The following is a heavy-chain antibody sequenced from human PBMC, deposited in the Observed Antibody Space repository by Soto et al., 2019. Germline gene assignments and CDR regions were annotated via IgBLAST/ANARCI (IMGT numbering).Heavy chain of an antibody. Sequence: SETLSLTCTVSGGSISSSSDYWGWIRQPPGKGLEWIGSIYYSESTYYNPSLKSRVTISVDTSKNQFSLKLSSVTAADTAVYYCASRYSGYDSIFDYWGQGTLVTVSS. D-gene: IGHD5-12*01. CDR1: GGSISSSSDY. CDR3: ASRYSGYDSIFDY. V-gene: IGHV4-39*01. CDR2: IYYSEST. J-gene: IGHJ4*02.